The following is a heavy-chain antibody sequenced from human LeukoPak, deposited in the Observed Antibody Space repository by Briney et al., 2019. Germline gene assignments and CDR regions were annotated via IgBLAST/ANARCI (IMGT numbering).Heavy chain of an antibody. D-gene: IGHD4-17*01. CDR1: GYTLTGYY. V-gene: IGHV1-2*02. Sequence: ASVKVSFKASGYTLTGYYLHWVRQAPGQGFEWMGWINPNSGGTNYAQKFQGRVTMTRDTSISTAYMELSRLRSDDTAVYYCAAHDYGDYWFDPWGQGALVTVSS. J-gene: IGHJ5*02. CDR2: INPNSGGT. CDR3: AAHDYGDYWFDP.